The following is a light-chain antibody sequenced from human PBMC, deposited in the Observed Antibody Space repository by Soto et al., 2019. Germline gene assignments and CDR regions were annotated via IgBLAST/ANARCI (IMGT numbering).Light chain of an antibody. Sequence: QSVLTQPPSASGSPGQSVTISCTGTSSDVGGYNYVSWYQQHPGKAPKLMIYEVNKRPSGVPDRFSGSKSGNTASLSVSGLQAEDEADYYCVSHAGSNFPYVFGTGTKVTVL. CDR3: VSHAGSNFPYV. J-gene: IGLJ1*01. CDR2: EVN. V-gene: IGLV2-8*01. CDR1: SSDVGGYNY.